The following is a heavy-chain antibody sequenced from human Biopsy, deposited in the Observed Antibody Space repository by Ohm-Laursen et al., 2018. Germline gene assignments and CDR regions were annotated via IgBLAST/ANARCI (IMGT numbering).Heavy chain of an antibody. V-gene: IGHV4-4*07. CDR2: LFTSGTT. CDR1: GGSINSYY. J-gene: IGHJ4*02. D-gene: IGHD3-10*01. Sequence: GTLSLTCTVSGGSINSYYWSWMRQPAGKGLEWIGRLFTSGTTNYSPSLNNQVTMSVDTSKNQFSLRLTSVTAADTAVYYCVRGGSGSFPFDYWGPGTLVTVSS. CDR3: VRGGSGSFPFDY.